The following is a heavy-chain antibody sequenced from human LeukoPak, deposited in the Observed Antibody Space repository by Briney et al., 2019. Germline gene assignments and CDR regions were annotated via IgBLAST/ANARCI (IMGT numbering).Heavy chain of an antibody. J-gene: IGHJ4*02. CDR1: GFTFGSYD. D-gene: IGHD6-19*01. CDR3: ARADSSGWYDY. CDR2: IGTAGDT. V-gene: IGHV3-13*01. Sequence: PGGSLRLSYAASGFTFGSYDMHWVRQATGKGLEWVSAIGTAGDTYYPGSVKGRFTISRENAKNSLYLQMNSLRAGDTAVYYCARADSSGWYDYWGQGTLVTVSS.